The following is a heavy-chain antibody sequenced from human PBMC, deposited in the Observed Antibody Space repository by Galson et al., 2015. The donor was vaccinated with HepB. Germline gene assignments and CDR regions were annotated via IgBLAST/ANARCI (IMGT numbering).Heavy chain of an antibody. CDR3: ARGNTMVRGVIIS. CDR1: GFTFSSYA. J-gene: IGHJ5*02. D-gene: IGHD3-10*01. CDR2: ISYDGSNK. V-gene: IGHV3-30*04. Sequence: SLRLSCAASGFTFSSYAMHWVRQAPGKGLEWVAVISYDGSNKYYADSVKGRFTISRDNSKNTLYLQMNSLRAEDTAVYYCARGNTMVRGVIISWGQGTLATVSS.